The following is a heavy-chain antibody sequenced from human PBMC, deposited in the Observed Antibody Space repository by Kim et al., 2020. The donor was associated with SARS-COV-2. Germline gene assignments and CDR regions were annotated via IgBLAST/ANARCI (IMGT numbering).Heavy chain of an antibody. Sequence: GGSLRLSCAASGFTFSSYSMNWVRQAPGKGLEWVSSISSSSSYIYYADSVKGRFTISRDNAKNSLYLQMNSLRAEDTAVYYCARDWGQWLANFDYWGQGTLVTVSS. J-gene: IGHJ4*02. D-gene: IGHD6-19*01. CDR1: GFTFSSYS. CDR2: ISSSSSYI. V-gene: IGHV3-21*01. CDR3: ARDWGQWLANFDY.